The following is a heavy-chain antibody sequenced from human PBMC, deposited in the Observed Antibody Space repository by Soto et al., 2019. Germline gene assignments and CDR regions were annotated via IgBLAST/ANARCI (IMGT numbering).Heavy chain of an antibody. J-gene: IGHJ4*02. D-gene: IGHD6-6*01. CDR2: IIPILGIA. CDR3: AASIAARQGLDY. Sequence: ASVKVSCKASGGTFSSYTISWVRQAPGQWLEWMGRIIPILGIANYAQKFQGRVTITADKSTSTAYMELSSLRSEDTAVYYCAASIAARQGLDYWGQGTLVTVSS. V-gene: IGHV1-69*02. CDR1: GGTFSSYT.